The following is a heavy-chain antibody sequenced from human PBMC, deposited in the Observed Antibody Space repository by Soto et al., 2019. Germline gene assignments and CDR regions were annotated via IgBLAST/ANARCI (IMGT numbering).Heavy chain of an antibody. V-gene: IGHV3-21*06. Sequence: EGSLILSCPASGFSFSSYTMNWVRQAPGKGLQWVASITNRGTHTYSADSVKGRFTISRDNDKNSLYLQMNNLRAEDTATYYCTRAHEVAWFDSWGLGTLVTVSA. CDR1: GFSFSSYT. CDR2: ITNRGTHT. CDR3: TRAHEVAWFDS. J-gene: IGHJ5*01. D-gene: IGHD2-15*01.